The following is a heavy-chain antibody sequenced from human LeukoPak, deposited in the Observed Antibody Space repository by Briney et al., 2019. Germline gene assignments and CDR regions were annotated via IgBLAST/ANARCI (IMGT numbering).Heavy chain of an antibody. V-gene: IGHV1-2*02. CDR2: INPNSGGT. Sequence: ASVKVSCKASGYTFTGYYMHWVRQAPGQGLEWMGWINPNSGGTNYAQKFQGRVTMTRDTSISTAYMELSRLRSDDTAVYYCAREYDILTGYYKPDAFDIWGQGTMVTVSS. D-gene: IGHD3-9*01. CDR1: GYTFTGYY. CDR3: AREYDILTGYYKPDAFDI. J-gene: IGHJ3*02.